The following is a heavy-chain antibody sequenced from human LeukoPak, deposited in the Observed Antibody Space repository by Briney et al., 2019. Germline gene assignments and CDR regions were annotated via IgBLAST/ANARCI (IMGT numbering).Heavy chain of an antibody. V-gene: IGHV4-34*01. CDR2: INHSGST. CDR3: ARGSGDYDSSGLYYFDY. CDR1: GGSFSGYY. Sequence: PSETPSLTCAVYGGSFSGYYWSWIRQPPGKGLEWIGEINHSGSTNYNPSLKSRVTISVDTSKNQFSLKLSSVTAADTAVYYCARGSGDYDSSGLYYFDYWGQGTLVTVSS. D-gene: IGHD3-22*01. J-gene: IGHJ4*02.